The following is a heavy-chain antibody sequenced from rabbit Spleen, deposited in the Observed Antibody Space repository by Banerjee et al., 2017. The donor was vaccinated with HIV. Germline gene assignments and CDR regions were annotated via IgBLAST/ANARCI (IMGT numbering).Heavy chain of an antibody. V-gene: IGHV1S40*01. Sequence: QSLEEYGGGLVKPGASLTLTCKASGFSFNSGYDMCWVRQAPGKGLEWIACIYAGSSGSTYSATWAKGRFTISKTSSTTVTLQMTSLTAADTATYFFARDTGTSFSTYGMDLWGQGTLVTVS. CDR3: ARDTGTSFSTYGMDL. D-gene: IGHD8-1*01. CDR2: IYAGSSGST. J-gene: IGHJ6*01. CDR1: GFSFNSGYD.